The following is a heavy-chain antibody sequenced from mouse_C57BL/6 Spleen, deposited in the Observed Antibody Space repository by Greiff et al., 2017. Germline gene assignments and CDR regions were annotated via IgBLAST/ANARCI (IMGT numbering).Heavy chain of an antibody. CDR1: GFTFSSFA. Sequence: EVQLVESGGGLVKPGGSLKLSCAASGFTFSSFAMSWVRQTPEKRLEWVATISDGGSYTYYPDNVKGRFTISRDNAKNNLYLQMSHLKSEDTAMYYCARDDYYTFAYWGQGTLVTVSA. J-gene: IGHJ3*01. D-gene: IGHD2-12*01. V-gene: IGHV5-4*01. CDR3: ARDDYYTFAY. CDR2: ISDGGSYT.